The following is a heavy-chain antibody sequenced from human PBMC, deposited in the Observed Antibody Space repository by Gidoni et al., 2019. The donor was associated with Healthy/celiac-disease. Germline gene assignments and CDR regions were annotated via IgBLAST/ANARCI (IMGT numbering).Heavy chain of an antibody. J-gene: IGHJ5*02. Sequence: EVQLLESGGGLVQPGGFLRLSCAASGFTLSSYSMSWVRQAPGKGLEWVSAIGGSGGSTYYADSVKGRFTISRDNSKNTLYLQMNSLRAEDTAVYYCARAVIIAARDGWFDPWGQGTLVTVSS. CDR1: GFTLSSYS. CDR2: IGGSGGST. CDR3: ARAVIIAARDGWFDP. V-gene: IGHV3-23*01. D-gene: IGHD6-6*01.